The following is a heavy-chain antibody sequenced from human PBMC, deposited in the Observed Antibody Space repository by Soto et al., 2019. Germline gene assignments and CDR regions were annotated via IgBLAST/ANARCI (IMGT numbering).Heavy chain of an antibody. V-gene: IGHV4-61*01. CDR3: ARAWYYYDSSGYRNWFDP. CDR1: GGSVSSGSYY. Sequence: SETLSLTCTVSGGSVSSGSYYWSWIRQPPGKGLEWIGYIYYSGSTNYNPSLKSRVTISVDTSKNQFSLKLSSVTAADTAVYYCARAWYYYDSSGYRNWFDPWGQGTLVTVSS. CDR2: IYYSGST. J-gene: IGHJ5*02. D-gene: IGHD3-22*01.